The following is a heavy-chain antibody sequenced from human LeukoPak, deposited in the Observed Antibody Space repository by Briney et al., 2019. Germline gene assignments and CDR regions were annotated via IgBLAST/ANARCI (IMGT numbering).Heavy chain of an antibody. J-gene: IGHJ6*03. CDR2: IRSKPNSYAT. V-gene: IGHV3-73*01. CDR3: ARDWEYSSSSGPTFYYYYMDV. CDR1: GFTFSDSA. Sequence: GGSLRLSCAASGFTFSDSAMHWVRQASGKGLEWVGRIRSKPNSYATAYAASVKGRFTISRDDSKNMAYLQMNSLKTEDTAVYYCARDWEYSSSSGPTFYYYYMDVWGKGTTVTVSS. D-gene: IGHD6-6*01.